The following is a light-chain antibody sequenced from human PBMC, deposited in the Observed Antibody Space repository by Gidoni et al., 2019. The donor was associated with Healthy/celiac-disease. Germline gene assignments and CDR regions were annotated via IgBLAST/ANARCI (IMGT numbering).Light chain of an antibody. CDR2: GAS. CDR3: QQYGSSPRS. CDR1: QSVSSSY. J-gene: IGKJ2*04. Sequence: EIVLTPSPGTLSLSPGERATLSCRASQSVSSSYLAWYQQKPGQAPRLLIYGASSRATGIPDRFSGSGSGTDFTLTISRLEPEDLAVYYCQQYGSSPRSFGQGIKLEIK. V-gene: IGKV3-20*01.